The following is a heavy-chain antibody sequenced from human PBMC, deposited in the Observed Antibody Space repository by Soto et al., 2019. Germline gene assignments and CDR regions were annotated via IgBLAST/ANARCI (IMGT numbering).Heavy chain of an antibody. D-gene: IGHD1-1*01. V-gene: IGHV1-18*01. Sequence: QVHLVQSGAEVAKPGASVKVSCKASGYTFTSYGITWVRQAPGQGLVWLGWISAHNGNTDYAQKLQGRVIVTRDTSTSTAYMELRSLRSDDPAVYYCARGRYGDYWGQGALVTVSS. J-gene: IGHJ4*02. CDR1: GYTFTSYG. CDR3: ARGRYGDY. CDR2: ISAHNGNT.